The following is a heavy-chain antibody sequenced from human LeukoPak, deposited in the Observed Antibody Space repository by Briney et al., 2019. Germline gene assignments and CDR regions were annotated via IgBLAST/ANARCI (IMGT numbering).Heavy chain of an antibody. CDR1: GFTFSSYG. CDR2: ISYDGSNK. Sequence: GGSLRLSCAASGFTFSSYGMHWVRQAPGKGLEWVAVISYDGSNKYYADSLKGRFIISRDNFKNTLYLQMNSLRAEDTAVYYCARGSGVYDLWSGDSYSWGQGTLVTVSS. CDR3: ARGSGVYDLWSGDSYS. D-gene: IGHD3-3*01. J-gene: IGHJ5*02. V-gene: IGHV3-30*03.